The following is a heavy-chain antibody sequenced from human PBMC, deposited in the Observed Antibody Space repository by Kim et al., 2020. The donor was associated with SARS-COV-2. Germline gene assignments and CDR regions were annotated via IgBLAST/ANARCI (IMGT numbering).Heavy chain of an antibody. CDR1: GYSSTSSG. J-gene: IGHJ4*02. CDR3: AISNNGSLRD. Sequence: ASVKVSCKASGYSSTSSGLSWVRQAPGQGLEWMGWISAHNAKTHFAQSLQGRVTMTTDTSTNTAYLEVRSLRSDDTAIYYCAISNNGSLRDWGQGTPLIVSS. V-gene: IGHV1-18*01. CDR2: ISAHNAKT. D-gene: IGHD2-8*01.